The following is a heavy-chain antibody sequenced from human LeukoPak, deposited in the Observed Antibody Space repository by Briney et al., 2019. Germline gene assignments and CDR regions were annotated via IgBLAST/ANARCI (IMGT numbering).Heavy chain of an antibody. D-gene: IGHD3-22*01. Sequence: GGSLRLSFAASGFTFSDYSMNWVRQAPGEGLEWVASVNTVSSYIYYADSMRGRFTISRDNAKNSLFLQMNSLRAEDTAVYYCARLRRNSDRSDFFYYYDHWGQGTLVTVSS. CDR2: VNTVSSYI. V-gene: IGHV3-21*01. J-gene: IGHJ4*02. CDR3: ARLRRNSDRSDFFYYYDH. CDR1: GFTFSDYS.